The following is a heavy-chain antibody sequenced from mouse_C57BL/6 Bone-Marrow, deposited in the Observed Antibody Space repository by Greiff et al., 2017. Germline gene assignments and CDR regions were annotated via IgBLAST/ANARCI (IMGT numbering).Heavy chain of an antibody. D-gene: IGHD1-1*01. CDR2: INPGSGGP. CDR3: ALYGL. CDR1: GYAFTNYL. Sequence: VMLVESGAELVRPGTSVKVSCKASGYAFTNYLIEWVKQRPGQGLEWIGVINPGSGGPNYNEKFKGKATLTADKSSSTACMQLSSLTSEDSAVYFCALYGLWGTGTTVTVSS. J-gene: IGHJ1*03. V-gene: IGHV1-54*01.